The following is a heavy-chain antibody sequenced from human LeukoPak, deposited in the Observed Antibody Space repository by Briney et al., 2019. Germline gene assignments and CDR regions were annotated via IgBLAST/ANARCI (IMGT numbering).Heavy chain of an antibody. Sequence: SVKVSCKASGGTFSSYTISWVRQAPGQGLEWMXXIIPILGIANYAQKFQGRVTITADKSTSTAYMELSSLRSEDTAVYYCAREGVAATLNWFDPWGQGTLVTVSS. D-gene: IGHD2-15*01. CDR3: AREGVAATLNWFDP. J-gene: IGHJ5*02. V-gene: IGHV1-69*04. CDR1: GGTFSSYT. CDR2: IIPILGIA.